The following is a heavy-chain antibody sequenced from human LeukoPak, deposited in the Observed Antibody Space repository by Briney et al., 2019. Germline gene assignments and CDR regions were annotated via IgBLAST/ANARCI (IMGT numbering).Heavy chain of an antibody. CDR2: ISYSGST. V-gene: IGHV4-59*01. D-gene: IGHD6-19*01. Sequence: SETLSLTCTVSGGSISGYYWSWIRQPPGKGLEWVGYISYSGSTNYNPSLKSRVTMSVDTSKNQFSLKLSSVTAADTAIYYCARDGRAGSLFAYWGQGTLVTVSS. CDR3: ARDGRAGSLFAY. J-gene: IGHJ4*02. CDR1: GGSISGYY.